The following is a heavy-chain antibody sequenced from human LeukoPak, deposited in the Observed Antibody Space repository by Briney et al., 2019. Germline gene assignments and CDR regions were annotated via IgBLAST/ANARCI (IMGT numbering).Heavy chain of an antibody. J-gene: IGHJ6*03. CDR2: INTNTGNP. V-gene: IGHV7-4-1*02. CDR1: GYTFTNYA. D-gene: IGHD3-10*01. Sequence: EASVKVSCKASGYTFTNYAINWVRQAPGQGLEWMGWINTNTGNPTYAQGFTGRFVFSLDTSVSTAYLQISSLKAEDTAVYYCARSGGSGSHYARYYYYYMDVWGKGTTVTVSS. CDR3: ARSGGSGSHYARYYYYYMDV.